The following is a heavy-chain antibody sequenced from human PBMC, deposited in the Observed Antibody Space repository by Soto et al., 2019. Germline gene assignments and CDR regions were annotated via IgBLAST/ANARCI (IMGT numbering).Heavy chain of an antibody. CDR3: ARRIVVIPTTNDAFDI. Sequence: GESLKISCKGSRYRFDTFWIGWVRQMPGKGLEWMGIIYPGDSDTRYSPSFQGQVTISADKSISTAYLQWSSLTPSDTAMYYCARRIVVIPTTNDAFDIWGRGTMVTVSS. CDR1: RYRFDTFW. CDR2: IYPGDSDT. D-gene: IGHD2-2*01. J-gene: IGHJ3*02. V-gene: IGHV5-51*01.